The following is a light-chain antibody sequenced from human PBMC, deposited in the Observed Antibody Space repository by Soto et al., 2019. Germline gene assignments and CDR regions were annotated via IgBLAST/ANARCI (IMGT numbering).Light chain of an antibody. CDR1: QSVSSSY. J-gene: IGKJ1*01. Sequence: EMVLTQSPGTLSLSPGERATLSCRASQSVSSSYLAWYQQKPGQAPRLLIYGASSRATGIPDRFSGSGSGTDFTLTISRLEPEDCAVYYCQQYGSSPPTFGQGTKVEIK. CDR2: GAS. CDR3: QQYGSSPPT. V-gene: IGKV3-20*01.